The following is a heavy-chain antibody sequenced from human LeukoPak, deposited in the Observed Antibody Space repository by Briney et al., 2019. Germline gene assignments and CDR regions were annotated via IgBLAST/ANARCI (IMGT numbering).Heavy chain of an antibody. CDR3: ARAALSGWFGELIPNNWFDP. J-gene: IGHJ5*02. V-gene: IGHV1-46*01. CDR1: GYTFTSHY. D-gene: IGHD3-10*01. Sequence: GASVKVSCKASGYTFTSHYMHWVRQAPGQGLEWMGIINPSGGSTSYAQKFQGRVTMTRDMSTSTAYMELRSLRSDDTAVYYCARAALSGWFGELIPNNWFDPWGQGTLVTVSS. CDR2: INPSGGST.